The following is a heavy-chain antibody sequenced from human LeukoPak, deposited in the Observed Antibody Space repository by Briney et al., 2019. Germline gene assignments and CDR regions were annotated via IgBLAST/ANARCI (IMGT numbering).Heavy chain of an antibody. CDR2: IIPIFGTA. J-gene: IGHJ5*02. CDR3: ARGMRWLQLFDP. D-gene: IGHD5-24*01. CDR1: GGTFSSYA. V-gene: IGHV1-69*01. Sequence: SVKVSCKASGGTFSSYAISWVRQAPGQGLEWMGGIIPIFGTANYAQKFQGRVTITADESTSTAYMELRSLRSDDTAVYYCARGMRWLQLFDPWGQGTLVTVSS.